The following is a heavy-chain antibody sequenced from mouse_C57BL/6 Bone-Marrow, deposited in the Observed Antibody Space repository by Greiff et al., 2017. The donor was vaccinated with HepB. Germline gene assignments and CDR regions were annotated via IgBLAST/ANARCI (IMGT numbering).Heavy chain of an antibody. CDR1: GYTFTSYW. CDR2: IHPNSGST. J-gene: IGHJ1*03. V-gene: IGHV1-64*01. Sequence: VQLQQPGAELVKPGASVKLSCKASGYTFTSYWMHWVKQRPGQGLEWIGMIHPNSGSTNYNEKFKSKATLTVDQSSSPAYMQLSSLTSEDSAVYYWAREGERFPGWYFDVWGTGTTVTVSS. CDR3: AREGERFPGWYFDV.